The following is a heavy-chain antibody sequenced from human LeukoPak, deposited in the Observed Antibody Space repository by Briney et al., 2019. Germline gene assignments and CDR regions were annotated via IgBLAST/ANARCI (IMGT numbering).Heavy chain of an antibody. V-gene: IGHV1-46*01. CDR1: GYTFTSYY. Sequence: ASVKVSCKASGYTFTSYYMHWVRQAPGQGLEWMGIINPSGGSTSYAQKFQGRVTMTRDMSTSTVYMELSSLKSEDTAVYYCARVTGASSGYNDAFDIWGQGTMVTVSS. CDR2: INPSGGST. CDR3: ARVTGASSGYNDAFDI. J-gene: IGHJ3*02. D-gene: IGHD3-22*01.